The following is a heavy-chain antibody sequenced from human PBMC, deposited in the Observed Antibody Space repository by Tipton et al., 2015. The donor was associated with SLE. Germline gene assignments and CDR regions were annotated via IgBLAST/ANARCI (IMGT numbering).Heavy chain of an antibody. V-gene: IGHV4-4*02. CDR2: IYHSGST. CDR3: ARGEGSIAAAGTNYFDY. CDR1: GGSISSSNW. Sequence: TLSLTCAVSGGSISSSNWWSWVRQPPGKGLEWIGEIYHSGSTNYNPSLKSRVTISVDTSKNQFSLKLSSVTAADTAVYYCARGEGSIAAAGTNYFDYWGQGTLVTVSS. J-gene: IGHJ4*02. D-gene: IGHD6-13*01.